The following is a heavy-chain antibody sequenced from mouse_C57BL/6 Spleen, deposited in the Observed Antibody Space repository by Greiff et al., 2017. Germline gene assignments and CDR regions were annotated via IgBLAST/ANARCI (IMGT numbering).Heavy chain of an antibody. CDR3: ARGVITTVNFDV. J-gene: IGHJ1*03. CDR1: GYTFTDYY. D-gene: IGHD1-1*01. CDR2: IFPGSGST. Sequence: VMLVESGPELVKPGASVKISCKASGYTFTDYYINWVKQRPGQGLEWIGWIFPGSGSTYYNEKFKGKATLTVDKSSSTAYMLLSSLTSEDSAVYFCARGVITTVNFDVWGTGTTVTVSS. V-gene: IGHV1-75*01.